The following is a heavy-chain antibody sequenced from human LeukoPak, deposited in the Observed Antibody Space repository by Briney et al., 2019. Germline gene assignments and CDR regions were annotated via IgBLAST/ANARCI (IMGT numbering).Heavy chain of an antibody. J-gene: IGHJ4*02. CDR1: GSNFPKSW. V-gene: IGHV5-51*01. Sequence: GESLQISCEASGSNFPKSWIGWVRQMPGKGLEWMAIVYPDDSRTKYSPSFQGQVTISADKSINTAYLQWSSLRASDTAMYYCARPDYFASHDWGQGTLVTVSS. CDR3: ARPDYFASHD. CDR2: VYPDDSRT. D-gene: IGHD2/OR15-2a*01.